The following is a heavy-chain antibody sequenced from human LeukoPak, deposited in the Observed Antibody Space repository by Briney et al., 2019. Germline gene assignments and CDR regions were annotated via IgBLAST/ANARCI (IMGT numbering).Heavy chain of an antibody. Sequence: GGSLRLSCAGAGFTFSNYGMHWVRQAPGKGLEWLAVISYEGRTMYYADPVKGRFTISRDNSRNTLFLQMNSLSPDDTAVYYCAKEGTAQISTWYDNWGQGTLVTVSS. CDR3: AKEGTAQISTWYDN. D-gene: IGHD2-2*01. CDR1: GFTFSNYG. V-gene: IGHV3-30*18. J-gene: IGHJ4*02. CDR2: ISYEGRTM.